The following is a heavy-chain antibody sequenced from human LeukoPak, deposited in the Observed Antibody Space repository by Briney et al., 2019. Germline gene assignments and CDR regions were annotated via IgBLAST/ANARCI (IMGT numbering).Heavy chain of an antibody. Sequence: PGGSLRLSCAASGFTLSRYAMRWVRQAPGEGLEWVSSISSSSSYIYYADSVKGRFAISIDNDKNSLYLQMNSLRAEDTAVYYCARDLGYDSSGYYTAAGWYFDLWGRGTLVTVSS. CDR3: ARDLGYDSSGYYTAAGWYFDL. CDR2: ISSSSSYI. J-gene: IGHJ2*01. CDR1: GFTLSRYA. D-gene: IGHD3-22*01. V-gene: IGHV3-21*01.